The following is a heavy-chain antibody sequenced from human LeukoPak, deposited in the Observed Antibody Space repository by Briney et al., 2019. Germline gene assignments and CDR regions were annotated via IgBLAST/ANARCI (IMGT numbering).Heavy chain of an antibody. CDR3: ARDPHYYYYMDV. J-gene: IGHJ6*03. Sequence: SETLSLTCTVSGGSISSYYWSWIRQPAGKGLECIGRIYSSGSTNYNPSLKSRVTMSVDTSKNQFSLKLNSVTAADTAVYYCARDPHYYYYMDVWGKGTTVTVSS. CDR1: GGSISSYY. CDR2: IYSSGST. V-gene: IGHV4-4*07.